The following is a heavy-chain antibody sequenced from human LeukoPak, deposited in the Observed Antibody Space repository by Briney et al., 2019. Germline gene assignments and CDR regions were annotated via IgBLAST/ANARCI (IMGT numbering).Heavy chain of an antibody. D-gene: IGHD5-12*01. CDR3: AKVQYSNYDMNFDS. CDR2: IGGSDGNT. CDR1: GFTFSSYA. V-gene: IGHV3-23*01. Sequence: GGSLRLSCAASGFTFSSYAMSWVRQAPGMGLEWVSAIGGSDGNTYYTDSVKGRFTISRDNSKNSLYLQINSLRADDTAVYYCAKVQYSNYDMNFDSWGQGTLVTVSS. J-gene: IGHJ4*02.